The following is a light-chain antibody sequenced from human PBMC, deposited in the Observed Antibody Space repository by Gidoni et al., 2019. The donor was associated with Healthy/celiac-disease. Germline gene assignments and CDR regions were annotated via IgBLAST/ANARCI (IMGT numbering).Light chain of an antibody. CDR1: QSVSSN. CDR2: GSS. J-gene: IGKJ3*01. CDR3: HQYNNWPGT. Sequence: EIVMTQSPATLSVSPGERATLSCRASQSVSSNLAWYQQKPGQAPRLLISGSSTRATGIPARFSGSGSGTEFSLTISSLQSEDFAVYYCHQYNNWPGTFGPXTKVDIK. V-gene: IGKV3D-15*01.